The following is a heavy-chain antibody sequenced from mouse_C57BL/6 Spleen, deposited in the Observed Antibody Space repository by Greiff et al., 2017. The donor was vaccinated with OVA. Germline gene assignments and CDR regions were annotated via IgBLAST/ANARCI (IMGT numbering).Heavy chain of an antibody. CDR1: GFTFSSYA. V-gene: IGHV5-4*01. CDR3: AREGGLREDWFAY. J-gene: IGHJ3*01. D-gene: IGHD2-4*01. Sequence: EVQLVESGGGLVKPGGSLKLSCAASGFTFSSYAMSWVRQTPEKRLEWVATISAGGSYTYYPDNVKGRFTISRDNAKNNLYLQMSQLKSEETAMDYGAREGGLREDWFAYWGQGTLVTVSA. CDR2: ISAGGSYT.